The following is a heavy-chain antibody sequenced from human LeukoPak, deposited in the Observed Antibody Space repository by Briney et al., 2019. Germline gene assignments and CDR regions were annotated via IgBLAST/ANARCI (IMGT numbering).Heavy chain of an antibody. CDR3: ARNVYSSGCLDY. CDR2: INHSGST. CDR1: GGSFSGYY. D-gene: IGHD6-19*01. J-gene: IGHJ4*02. Sequence: SETLSLTCAVYGGSFSGYYWSWIRQPPGKGLEWIGEINHSGSTNYNPSLKSRVTISVDTSKNQFSLKLSSVTAADTAVYYCARNVYSSGCLDYWGQGTLVTVSS. V-gene: IGHV4-34*01.